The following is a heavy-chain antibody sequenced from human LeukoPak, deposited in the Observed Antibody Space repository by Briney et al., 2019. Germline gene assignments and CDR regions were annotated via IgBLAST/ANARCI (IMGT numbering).Heavy chain of an antibody. CDR3: ARASQWGTTISFSGRRLTEYFQH. CDR2: INPNSGGT. V-gene: IGHV1-2*02. D-gene: IGHD1-26*01. Sequence: ASVKVSCKASGYTFTGYYMHWVRQAPGQVLEWMGWINPNSGGTNYAQKFQGRVTMTRDTSISTAYMELSRLRSDDTAVYYCARASQWGTTISFSGRRLTEYFQHWGQGTLVTVSS. CDR1: GYTFTGYY. J-gene: IGHJ1*01.